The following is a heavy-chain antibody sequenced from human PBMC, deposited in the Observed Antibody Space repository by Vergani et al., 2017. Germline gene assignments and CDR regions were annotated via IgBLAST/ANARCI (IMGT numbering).Heavy chain of an antibody. CDR1: GCSISSYY. Sequence: QVQLQESGPGLVKPSETLSLTCTVSGCSISSYYWSWIRQPPGKGLEWIGYIYYSGSTNYNPSLKSRVTISVDTSKNQFSLKLSSVTAADTAVYYWARGRWFGEPMHYWGQGTLVTVSS. D-gene: IGHD3-10*01. CDR3: ARGRWFGEPMHY. V-gene: IGHV4-59*01. CDR2: IYYSGST. J-gene: IGHJ4*02.